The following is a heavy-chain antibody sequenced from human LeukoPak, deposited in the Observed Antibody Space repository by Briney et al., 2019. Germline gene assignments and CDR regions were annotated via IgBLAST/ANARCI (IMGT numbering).Heavy chain of an antibody. Sequence: SETLSLTCTVSGGSISSYYWSWIRQPPGKGLEWIGYIYYSGSTNYNPSLKSRVTISVDTSKNQFSLKLSSVTAADTAVYYCARPKSRSSGWFSNDAFDIWGQGTMVTVSS. CDR2: IYYSGST. CDR3: ARPKSRSSGWFSNDAFDI. D-gene: IGHD6-19*01. V-gene: IGHV4-59*08. CDR1: GGSISSYY. J-gene: IGHJ3*02.